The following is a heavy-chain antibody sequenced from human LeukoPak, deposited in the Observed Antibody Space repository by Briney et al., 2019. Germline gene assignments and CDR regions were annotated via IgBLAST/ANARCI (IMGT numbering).Heavy chain of an antibody. V-gene: IGHV1-2*02. CDR2: MYFNSGAT. D-gene: IGHD5-12*01. CDR3: AREGSSGQDWKAFDV. Sequence: AAVRVSCKASGFTFTGYYVQWLRQAPGHGLEWVGWMYFNSGATRYAPKFQGRVTMTRDTSISTAYMELSSLRPDDTAMYYCAREGSSGQDWKAFDVWGQETMVTVSS. CDR1: GFTFTGYY. J-gene: IGHJ3*01.